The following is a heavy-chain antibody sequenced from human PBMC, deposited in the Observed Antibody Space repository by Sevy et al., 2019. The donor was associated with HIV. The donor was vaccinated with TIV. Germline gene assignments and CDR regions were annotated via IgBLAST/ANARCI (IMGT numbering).Heavy chain of an antibody. CDR1: GYTFTIYG. D-gene: IGHD3-10*01. CDR2: VSAYSGNT. CDR3: ARTSSYGSGNYFDY. J-gene: IGHJ4*02. Sequence: ASVKVSCKASGYTFTIYGISWVRQAPEQGLEWMGWVSAYSGNTNYAQNLQGRVTMTTDTSTTTAYMELRSLRFDDTAVYYCARTSSYGSGNYFDYWGQGTLVTVSS. V-gene: IGHV1-18*01.